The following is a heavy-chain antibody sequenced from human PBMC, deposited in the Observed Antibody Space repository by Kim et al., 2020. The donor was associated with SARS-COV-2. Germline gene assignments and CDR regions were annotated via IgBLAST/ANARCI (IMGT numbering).Heavy chain of an antibody. CDR3: AKTGRFYHQPLYGVDYF. V-gene: IGHV3-30*18. Sequence: GGSLRLSCAASGFIFSGYGMHCALQAPGGGLERVATVPADGRHKSCANSVKGRLTIPRDNCGDTLHLQMNSLRAEETALCFCAKTGRFYHQPLYGVDYF. J-gene: IGHJ1*01. CDR1: GFIFSGYG. CDR2: VPADGRHK. D-gene: IGHD2-2*02.